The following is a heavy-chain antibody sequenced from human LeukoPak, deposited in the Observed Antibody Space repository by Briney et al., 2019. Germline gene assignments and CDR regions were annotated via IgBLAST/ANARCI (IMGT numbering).Heavy chain of an antibody. CDR2: IYYSGST. V-gene: IGHV4-30-4*01. D-gene: IGHD6-19*01. CDR3: ARIKAVAGEGFNY. CDR1: GGSISSGDYY. J-gene: IGHJ4*02. Sequence: SETLSLTCTVSGGSISSGDYYWSWIRQPPGKGLEWIGYIYYSGSTYYNPSLKSRVTISVDTSKNQFSLKLSSVTAADTAVYYWARIKAVAGEGFNYWGQGTRFTVPS.